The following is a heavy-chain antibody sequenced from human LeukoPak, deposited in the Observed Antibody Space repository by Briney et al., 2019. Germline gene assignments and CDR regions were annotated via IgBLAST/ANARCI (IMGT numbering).Heavy chain of an antibody. Sequence: GESLKISCKGSGYTFTGYWIGWARQMPGKGLEWMGIIYPGDSDTRYSPSFQGQVTISADKSISTAYLQWSSLKASDTAMYYCARMGTIFGVVEGYFDYWGQGTLVTVSS. V-gene: IGHV5-51*01. CDR2: IYPGDSDT. D-gene: IGHD3-3*01. CDR3: ARMGTIFGVVEGYFDY. CDR1: GYTFTGYW. J-gene: IGHJ4*02.